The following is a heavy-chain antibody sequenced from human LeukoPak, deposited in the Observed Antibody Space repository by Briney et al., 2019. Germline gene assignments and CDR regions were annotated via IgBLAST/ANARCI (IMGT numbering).Heavy chain of an antibody. Sequence: GGSLRLSCAASGFTFSSYAMSWVRQAPGKGLEWVSAISAGDGSTFYAGSVKGRFTISRDSSQNTVYLQMNSLRAEDTALYYCAKSSGASCYTAIDFWGQGTLVTVSS. D-gene: IGHD2-15*01. J-gene: IGHJ4*02. V-gene: IGHV3-23*01. CDR2: ISAGDGST. CDR3: AKSSGASCYTAIDF. CDR1: GFTFSSYA.